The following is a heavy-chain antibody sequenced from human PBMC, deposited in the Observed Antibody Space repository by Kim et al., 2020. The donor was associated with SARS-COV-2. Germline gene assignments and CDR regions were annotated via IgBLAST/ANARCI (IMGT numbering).Heavy chain of an antibody. Sequence: SETLSLTCTVSGGSISSGGYYWSWIRQHPGKGLEWIGYIYYSGSTYYNPSLKSRVTISVDTSKNQFSLKLSSVTAADTAVYYCARERIDDSSDYTNLFAFDIWGQGTMVTVSS. CDR3: ARERIDDSSDYTNLFAFDI. CDR2: IYYSGST. D-gene: IGHD3-22*01. V-gene: IGHV4-31*03. J-gene: IGHJ3*02. CDR1: GGSISSGGYY.